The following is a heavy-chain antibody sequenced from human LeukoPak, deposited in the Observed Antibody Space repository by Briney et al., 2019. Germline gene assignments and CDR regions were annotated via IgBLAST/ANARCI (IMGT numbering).Heavy chain of an antibody. CDR3: ARDSYQDYYGRFDP. CDR1: GFSFSNHG. D-gene: IGHD3-10*01. V-gene: IGHV3-33*01. Sequence: PGGSLRLSCAASGFSFSNHGMHWVRQAPGKRLEWVAVIWDDGNNKRYANSVNGRFTVSRDNSENTLYLQMNGLTAEDTAMNYCARDSYQDYYGRFDPWGQGTLVIVSS. J-gene: IGHJ5*02. CDR2: IWDDGNNK.